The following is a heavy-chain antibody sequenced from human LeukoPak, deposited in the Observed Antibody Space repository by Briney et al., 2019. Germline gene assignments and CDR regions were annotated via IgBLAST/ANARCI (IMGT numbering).Heavy chain of an antibody. Sequence: GGSLRLSCSASGFNFNNYAMNWVRQAPGKGLEYVSAIKSNGGSTYYADSVKGRCTICRDNSKNTLYLQMSSLRAEDTAVYYCGLAAYYYDSSGSDDAFDIWGQGTMVIVSS. J-gene: IGHJ3*02. CDR3: GLAAYYYDSSGSDDAFDI. V-gene: IGHV3-64D*08. D-gene: IGHD3-22*01. CDR1: GFNFNNYA. CDR2: IKSNGGST.